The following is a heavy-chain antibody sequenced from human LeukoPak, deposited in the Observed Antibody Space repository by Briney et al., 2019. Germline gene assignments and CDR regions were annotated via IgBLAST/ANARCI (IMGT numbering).Heavy chain of an antibody. CDR1: GFTFSSYA. V-gene: IGHV3-30*04. D-gene: IGHD5-24*01. J-gene: IGHJ4*02. CDR2: ISYDGSNK. Sequence: GALRLSCAASGFTFSSYAMHWVRQAPGRGLEGVAGISYDGSNKYYADSVKGRFTISRDNSKNTLYLQMNSLRAEDTAVYYCARDLGWLQEFYYFDYWGQGTLVTVSS. CDR3: ARDLGWLQEFYYFDY.